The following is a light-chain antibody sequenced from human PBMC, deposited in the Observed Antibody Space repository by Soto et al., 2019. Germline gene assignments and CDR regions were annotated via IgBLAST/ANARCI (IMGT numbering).Light chain of an antibody. V-gene: IGKV3-15*01. J-gene: IGKJ1*01. Sequence: DIVLTQSPATLSVSPGERATLSCRASQSLRSSLAWYQQKPGQAPRLLIYDASTRATGIPARFSGSGSGTDFTLTISGLQSEDFAVYYCQQYNNWPQTFGQGTKVDIK. CDR3: QQYNNWPQT. CDR2: DAS. CDR1: QSLRSS.